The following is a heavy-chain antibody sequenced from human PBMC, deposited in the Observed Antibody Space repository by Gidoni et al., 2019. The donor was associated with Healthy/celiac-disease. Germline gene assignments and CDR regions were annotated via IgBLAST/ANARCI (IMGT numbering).Heavy chain of an antibody. J-gene: IGHJ5*02. CDR3: ARDGGSIAARRGWFDP. V-gene: IGHV1-46*03. Sequence: QVQLVQSGAEVKKPGASVKVSCKASGYTFPSYYMHWVRQAPGQGLEWMGIINPSGGSTSYAQKFQGRVTMTRDTSTSTVYMELSSLRSEDTAVYYCARDGGSIAARRGWFDPWGQGTLVTVSS. D-gene: IGHD6-6*01. CDR2: INPSGGST. CDR1: GYTFPSYY.